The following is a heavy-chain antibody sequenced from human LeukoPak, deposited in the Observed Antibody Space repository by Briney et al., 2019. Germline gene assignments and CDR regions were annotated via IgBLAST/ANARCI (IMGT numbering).Heavy chain of an antibody. CDR3: ASATKIDY. D-gene: IGHD5-12*01. CDR2: ISSSGSTI. V-gene: IGHV3-48*04. Sequence: GGSLRLSCAASGFTFSTFAMNWVRQAPGKGLEWVSYISSSGSTIYYADSVKGRFTISRDNAKNSLYLQMNSLRVEDTAVYYCASATKIDYWGQGTLVTVSS. J-gene: IGHJ4*02. CDR1: GFTFSTFA.